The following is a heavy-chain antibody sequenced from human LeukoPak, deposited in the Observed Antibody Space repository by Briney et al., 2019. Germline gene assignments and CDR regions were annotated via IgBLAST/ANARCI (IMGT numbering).Heavy chain of an antibody. V-gene: IGHV3-21*01. Sequence: GGSLRLSCEGSGFTFSSHTINWVRQAPGKGLEWVSSISRSSTYVFYADSLEGRFTISRDDAKKSLYLQMNSLRAEDTAVYYCARNPVAGMSWYFDPWGRGTLVTVSS. J-gene: IGHJ2*01. CDR1: GFTFSSHT. CDR3: ARNPVAGMSWYFDP. D-gene: IGHD6-19*01. CDR2: ISRSSTYV.